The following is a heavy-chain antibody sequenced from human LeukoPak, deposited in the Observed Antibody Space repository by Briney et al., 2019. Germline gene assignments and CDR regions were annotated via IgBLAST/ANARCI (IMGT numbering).Heavy chain of an antibody. CDR2: INSDGSWT. CDR3: VSFYETY. J-gene: IGHJ4*02. CDR1: GFTFSSYS. Sequence: GGSLRLSCAASGFTFSSYSMNWVRQVPGKGLVWVSHINSDGSWTSYADSVKGRFTISKDNAKNTVYLQMNSLRAEDTAVYYCVSFYETYWGRGTLVTVSS. D-gene: IGHD2/OR15-2a*01. V-gene: IGHV3-74*01.